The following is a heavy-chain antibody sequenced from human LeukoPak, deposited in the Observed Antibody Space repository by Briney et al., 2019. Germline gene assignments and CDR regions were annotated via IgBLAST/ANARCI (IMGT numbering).Heavy chain of an antibody. CDR1: GGSIRSYY. D-gene: IGHD3-10*01. CDR3: ARGSGSASYWGDYFSYFYMDV. Sequence: SDTLSLTCTVSGGSIRSYYWSWLRQPPGKGLEWIAEINHSGSTNYNRSLKSRITISVRTSKNHFALKLSSVSAADTAVYYCARGSGSASYWGDYFSYFYMDVWGTGTQVTMSS. J-gene: IGHJ6*03. CDR2: INHSGST. V-gene: IGHV4-34*01.